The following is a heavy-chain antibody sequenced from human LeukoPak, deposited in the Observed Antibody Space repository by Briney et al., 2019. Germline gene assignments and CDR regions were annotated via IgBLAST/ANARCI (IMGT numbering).Heavy chain of an antibody. CDR1: GGSISSGAYY. D-gene: IGHD3-9*01. Sequence: PSETLSLTCTVSGGSISSGAYYWSWIRQPPGKGLEWIGYIYYSGSTYYNPSLKSRVTISVDTSKNQFSLKLSSVTAADTAVYYCARESAQGRYFDWLLSPDYWGQGTLVTVSS. CDR3: ARESAQGRYFDWLLSPDY. CDR2: IYYSGST. V-gene: IGHV4-30-4*01. J-gene: IGHJ4*02.